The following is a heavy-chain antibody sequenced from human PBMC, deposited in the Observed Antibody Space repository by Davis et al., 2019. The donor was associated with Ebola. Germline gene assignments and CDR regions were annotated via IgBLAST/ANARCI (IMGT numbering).Heavy chain of an antibody. CDR3: ARGWLRTKFDY. V-gene: IGHV6-1*01. J-gene: IGHJ4*02. CDR1: GDSVSGNNGA. D-gene: IGHD1-1*01. Sequence: HSQTLSLTCAISGDSVSGNNGAWNWIRQSPSRGLEWLGRTYYSSKWYFDYAVSVKSRITFTPDTSRNQFSLQLTSMTPEDTAVYFCARGWLRTKFDYWGQGTQVTVSS. CDR2: TYYSSKWYF.